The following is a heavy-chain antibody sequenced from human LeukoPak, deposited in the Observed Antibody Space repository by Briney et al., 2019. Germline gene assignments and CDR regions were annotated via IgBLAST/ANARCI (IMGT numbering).Heavy chain of an antibody. J-gene: IGHJ4*02. Sequence: GGCLRLSCAPSGFTFSNYEINSVRQAPGKGLEWVSYISSSGSTIYHADSVKGRFTISRDNAKNSLHLQMNSLKGEDTAVYYCASVGRVDYWGQGALVTVSS. D-gene: IGHD2-15*01. CDR2: ISSSGSTI. CDR3: ASVGRVDY. V-gene: IGHV3-48*03. CDR1: GFTFSNYE.